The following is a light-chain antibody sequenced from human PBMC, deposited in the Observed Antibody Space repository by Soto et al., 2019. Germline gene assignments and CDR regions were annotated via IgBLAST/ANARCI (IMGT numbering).Light chain of an antibody. CDR1: SSDVGGYNY. Sequence: QSVLTQPAPVSGSPGQSITISCTGTSSDVGGYNYVSWYQQHPGKAPKLMIYDVSNRPSGVSNRFSGSKSGNTASLTISGLQAEDEADYYCSSYTSSSTLVFGTGTKVIV. CDR3: SSYTSSSTLV. J-gene: IGLJ1*01. V-gene: IGLV2-14*01. CDR2: DVS.